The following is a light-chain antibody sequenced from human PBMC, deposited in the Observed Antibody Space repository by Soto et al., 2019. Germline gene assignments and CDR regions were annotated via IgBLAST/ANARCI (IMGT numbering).Light chain of an antibody. J-gene: IGKJ1*01. Sequence: DIQMTQSPSTLSASVGDRVTITCRASESISTWLAWYQQKPGKAPKLLIYKASSLESGVPSRFSGSGSGIEFTLTISSLQPDDFATYYCQQYNSWWTFGQGTKVDIK. CDR2: KAS. CDR1: ESISTW. V-gene: IGKV1-5*03. CDR3: QQYNSWWT.